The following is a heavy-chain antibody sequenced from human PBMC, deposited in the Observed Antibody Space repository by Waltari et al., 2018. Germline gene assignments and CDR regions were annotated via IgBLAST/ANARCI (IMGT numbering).Heavy chain of an antibody. V-gene: IGHV3-9*01. D-gene: IGHD3-22*01. Sequence: EVQLVESGGGLVQPGRSLRLSCAASGFTFDDYAMHWVRQAPGKGLEWVSGISWNSVSIVDADAVKGRFTISRDNAKNSLYLQMNSLRAEDTALYYCAKGYYYDSSGSDYWGQGTLVTVSS. CDR1: GFTFDDYA. J-gene: IGHJ4*02. CDR3: AKGYYYDSSGSDY. CDR2: ISWNSVSI.